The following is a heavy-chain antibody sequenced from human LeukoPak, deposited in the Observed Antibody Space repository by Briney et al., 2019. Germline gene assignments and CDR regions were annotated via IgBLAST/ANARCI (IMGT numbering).Heavy chain of an antibody. Sequence: PGGSLRLSCAASGFIFSSAWMTWVRQAPGKGLEWGGHIKNKTNGGTTDYAAPVKGRFIISRDDSKNTLYLQMNSLRTEDTAVYYCARGFCSSTSCYQGPFDFWGQGTLVTVSS. CDR1: GFIFSSAW. CDR3: ARGFCSSTSCYQGPFDF. V-gene: IGHV3-15*01. CDR2: IKNKTNGGTT. J-gene: IGHJ4*02. D-gene: IGHD2-2*01.